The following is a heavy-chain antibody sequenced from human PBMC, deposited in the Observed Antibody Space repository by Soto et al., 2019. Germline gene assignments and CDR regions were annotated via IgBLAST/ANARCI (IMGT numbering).Heavy chain of an antibody. D-gene: IGHD3-22*01. V-gene: IGHV3-30-3*01. J-gene: IGHJ4*02. CDR2: ISYDGSNK. Sequence: QVQLVESGGGVVQPGRSLRLSCAASGFTFSTYVMHWVRQAPGKGLEWVAVISYDGSNKYYADSVKGRFTISRDNSKNTLYLQMNSLRAEDTAVYYCAYDMSGPGGYWGQGTLVTVSS. CDR3: AYDMSGPGGY. CDR1: GFTFSTYV.